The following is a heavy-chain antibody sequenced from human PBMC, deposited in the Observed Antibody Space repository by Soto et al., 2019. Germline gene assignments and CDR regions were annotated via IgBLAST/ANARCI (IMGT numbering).Heavy chain of an antibody. CDR1: GGSVSSGSYY. D-gene: IGHD6-13*01. V-gene: IGHV4-61*01. CDR2: IYYSGST. Sequence: SETLSLTCTVSGGSVSSGSYYWSWIRQPPGKGLEWIGYIYYSGSTNYNTSLKSRVTISVDTSKNQFSLKLSSVTAADTAVYYCARDLDSSSWYYWGQGTRVTVS. CDR3: ARDLDSSSWYY. J-gene: IGHJ4*02.